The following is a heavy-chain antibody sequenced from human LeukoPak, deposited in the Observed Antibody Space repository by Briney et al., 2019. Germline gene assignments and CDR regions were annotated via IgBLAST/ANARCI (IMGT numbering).Heavy chain of an antibody. CDR1: GYTFTGYY. CDR2: INPNSGGT. V-gene: IGHV1-2*02. Sequence: GASVKVSCKASGYTFTGYYMHWVRQAPGQGLEWVGWINPNSGGTNYAQKFQGRVTMTRDTSISTAYMELSRLRSDDTAVYYCAREVFWSGNNWFDPWGQGTLVTVSS. J-gene: IGHJ5*02. CDR3: AREVFWSGNNWFDP. D-gene: IGHD3-3*01.